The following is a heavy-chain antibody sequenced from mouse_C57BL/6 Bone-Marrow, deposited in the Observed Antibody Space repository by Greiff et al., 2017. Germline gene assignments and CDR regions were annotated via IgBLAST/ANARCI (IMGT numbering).Heavy chain of an antibody. CDR2: INPNYGTT. V-gene: IGHV1-39*01. CDR3: ARETARGDY. CDR1: GYSFPDYN. D-gene: IGHD3-2*01. J-gene: IGHJ2*01. Sequence: EVKLVESGPELVKPGASVKISCKASGYSFPDYNMNWVKQSTGKSLEWIGVINPNYGTTSSNQKFKGKATLTVDKSSSTAYMHRNSLTSEDSSVYYCARETARGDYWGQGTTLTVAS.